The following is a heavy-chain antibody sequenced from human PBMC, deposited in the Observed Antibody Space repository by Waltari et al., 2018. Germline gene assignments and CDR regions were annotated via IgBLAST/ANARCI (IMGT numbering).Heavy chain of an antibody. J-gene: IGHJ2*01. V-gene: IGHV3-7*01. CDR1: GFTVSSYW. CDR2: IKQDGSEK. CDR3: AREGRWYFDL. Sequence: EVQLVASGGGLVQPGGSLRLSCGASGFTVSSYWMSWVRQAPGKGLEWVANIKQDGSEKYYVDSVKGRFTISRDNAKNSLYLQMNSLRAEDTAVYYCAREGRWYFDLWGRGTLVTVSS.